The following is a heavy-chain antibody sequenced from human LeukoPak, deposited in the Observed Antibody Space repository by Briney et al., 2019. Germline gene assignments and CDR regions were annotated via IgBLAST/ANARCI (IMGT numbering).Heavy chain of an antibody. CDR1: GGSISSGNYY. J-gene: IGHJ5*02. D-gene: IGHD6-6*01. CDR2: IFYLGNT. CDR3: ARKYPDHWFDP. V-gene: IGHV4-30-4*01. Sequence: SETLSLTCTVSGGSISSGNYYWSWIRQPPGKGLEWIGYIFYLGNTYYTPSLKGRVTISVDTSKNQFSLKLSSVAAADTAVYYCARKYPDHWFDPWGQGTLVTVSS.